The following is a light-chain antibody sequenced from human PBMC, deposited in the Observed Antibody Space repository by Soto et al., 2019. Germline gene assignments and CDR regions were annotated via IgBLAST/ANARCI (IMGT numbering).Light chain of an antibody. V-gene: IGKV3-20*01. Sequence: EIVLTQSPGTLSLSPGERATLSCRASQSISSTYLAWYQQKPGQAPRLLIYGASSRATGIPDRFSGSGSGTDFTLTISRLEPEDFAVYYCQQYAGSPRTLGQGTKVEIK. CDR1: QSISSTY. CDR3: QQYAGSPRT. J-gene: IGKJ1*01. CDR2: GAS.